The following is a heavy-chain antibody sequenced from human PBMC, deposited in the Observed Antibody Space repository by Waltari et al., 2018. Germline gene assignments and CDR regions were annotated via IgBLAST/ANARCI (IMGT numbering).Heavy chain of an antibody. CDR1: GSTAASNH. CDR3: ARGPRYCSSTSCSDYFDY. Sequence: QLVESGGGLVQRGGSLRVSWGASGSTAASNHITWFRQAPGRGLERVLVLYSTRDTHYPGSLKGRLTISRDDSTNTLYLQMNSLRAEDTAVYYCARGPRYCSSTSCSDYFDYWGQGTLVTVSS. CDR2: LYSTRDT. V-gene: IGHV3-66*01. J-gene: IGHJ4*02. D-gene: IGHD2-2*01.